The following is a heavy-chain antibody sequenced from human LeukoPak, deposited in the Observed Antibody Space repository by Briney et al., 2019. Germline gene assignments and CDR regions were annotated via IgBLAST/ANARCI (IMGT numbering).Heavy chain of an antibody. Sequence: SETLSLTCTVSGGSISSSSYYWGWIRQPPGEGLEWIGSIYYSGSTYYNPSLKSRVTISVDTSKNQFSLKLSSVVTAADTAVYYCARDNSPLGSSFDYWGQGTLVTVSS. CDR2: IYYSGST. D-gene: IGHD1-26*01. J-gene: IGHJ4*02. CDR3: ARDNSPLGSSFDY. V-gene: IGHV4-39*07. CDR1: GGSISSSSYY.